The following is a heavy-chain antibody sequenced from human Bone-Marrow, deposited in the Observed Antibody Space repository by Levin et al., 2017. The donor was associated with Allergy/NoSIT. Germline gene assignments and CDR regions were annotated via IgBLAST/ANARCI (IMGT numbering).Heavy chain of an antibody. CDR3: ATTCSSTSCPECAGFDP. CDR1: GYTFTGYY. V-gene: IGHV1-2*06. Sequence: GESLKISCKASGYTFTGYYMHWVRQAPGQGLEWMGRINPNSGGTNYAQKFQGRVTMTRDTSISTAYMELSRLRSDDTAVYYCATTCSSTSCPECAGFDPWGQGTLVTVSS. J-gene: IGHJ5*02. CDR2: INPNSGGT. D-gene: IGHD2-2*01.